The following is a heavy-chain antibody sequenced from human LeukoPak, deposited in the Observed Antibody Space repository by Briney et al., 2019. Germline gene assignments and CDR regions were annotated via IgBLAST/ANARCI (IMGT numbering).Heavy chain of an antibody. CDR1: GNYW. V-gene: IGHV3-74*01. Sequence: PGGSLRLSCAASGNYWMHWVRQAPGKGLVWVSHINSDGSWTSYADSVKGRFTTSKDNAKNTVYLQMSNLRAEDTAVYYCVSFYETYWGRGTLVTVSS. CDR3: VSFYETY. D-gene: IGHD2-2*01. J-gene: IGHJ4*02. CDR2: INSDGSWT.